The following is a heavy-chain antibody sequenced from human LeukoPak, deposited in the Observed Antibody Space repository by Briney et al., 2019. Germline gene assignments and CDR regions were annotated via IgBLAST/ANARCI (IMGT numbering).Heavy chain of an antibody. CDR3: ARVRLASEVTGGYYYYGVDV. D-gene: IGHD2-8*02. Sequence: SVKVSCKASGGTFTSYAISWVRQAPGQGLEWMGRIIPILGIANYAQKFQGRVTITADKSTSTAYMELSSLRSGDTAVYYCARVRLASEVTGGYYYYGVDVWGQGITVTVSS. V-gene: IGHV1-69*04. CDR1: GGTFTSYA. J-gene: IGHJ6*02. CDR2: IIPILGIA.